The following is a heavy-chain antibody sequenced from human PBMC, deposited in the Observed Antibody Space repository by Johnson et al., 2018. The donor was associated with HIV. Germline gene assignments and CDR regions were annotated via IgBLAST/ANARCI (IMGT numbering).Heavy chain of an antibody. CDR1: GFTFNDYG. Sequence: EVLLLESGGGVVRPGGSLRLSCAASGFTFNDYGMSWVRQVPGKGLEWVSRINSDGSSTSYADSVKGRFTISRDNAKNTLYLQMNSLRAEDTAVYYCARVSAVEGAGGSDIWGQGTMVSVSS. J-gene: IGHJ3*02. CDR2: INSDGSST. CDR3: ARVSAVEGAGGSDI. V-gene: IGHV3-74*02. D-gene: IGHD4-23*01.